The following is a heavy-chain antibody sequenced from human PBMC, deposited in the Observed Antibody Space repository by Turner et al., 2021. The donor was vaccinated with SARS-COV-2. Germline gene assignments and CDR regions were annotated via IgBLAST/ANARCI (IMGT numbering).Heavy chain of an antibody. CDR3: ARDDILPDNGLEI. Sequence: QVHLVAFWGGVVQPGRSLRLSCVVSGFTFSTYGMHWVRQAPGKGLEWVAVIVNDGSQQRYADSVKGRFIISRDNSKNTLFLQMNSRRAEDTALYYCARDDILPDNGLEIWGQGIMVTVSS. CDR2: IVNDGSQQ. V-gene: IGHV3-33*01. J-gene: IGHJ3*02. CDR1: GFTFSTYG. D-gene: IGHD3-9*01.